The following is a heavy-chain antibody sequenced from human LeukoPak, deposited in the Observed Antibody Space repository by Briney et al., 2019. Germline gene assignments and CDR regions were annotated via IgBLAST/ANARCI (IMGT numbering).Heavy chain of an antibody. J-gene: IGHJ4*02. Sequence: ASVKVSCKASGGTFSSYAISWVRQAPGQGLEWMGRIIPILGIANYAQKLQGRVTITADKSTSTAYMELSSLRSEDTAVYYCAKVRGITMVRGVDYWGQGTLVTVSS. CDR1: GGTFSSYA. CDR2: IIPILGIA. V-gene: IGHV1-69*04. CDR3: AKVRGITMVRGVDY. D-gene: IGHD3-10*01.